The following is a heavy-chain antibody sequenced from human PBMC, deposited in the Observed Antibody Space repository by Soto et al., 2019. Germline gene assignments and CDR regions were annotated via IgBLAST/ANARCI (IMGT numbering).Heavy chain of an antibody. J-gene: IGHJ4*02. CDR3: VRSMIIVVRLIGLDY. D-gene: IGHD3-22*01. V-gene: IGHV3-30-3*01. Sequence: GGSLRLSCGASGFTFRSYAMHWVRQTPGKGLEWVAVISYDGSNKHYADSVKGRFSISRDNAKNMLYLQMDSLSSEDTAVYYCVRSMIIVVRLIGLDYWGQGTLVTVSS. CDR1: GFTFRSYA. CDR2: ISYDGSNK.